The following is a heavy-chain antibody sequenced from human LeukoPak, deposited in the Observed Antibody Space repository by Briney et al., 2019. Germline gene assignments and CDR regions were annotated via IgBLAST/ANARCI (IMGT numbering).Heavy chain of an antibody. D-gene: IGHD1-7*01. CDR1: GFTFSSYG. CDR3: AKDRGWNYEDYFDY. J-gene: IGHJ4*02. V-gene: IGHV3-33*06. CDR2: IWYDGSNK. Sequence: QPGRSLRLSCAASGFTFSSYGMHWVRQAPGKGLEWVAVIWYDGSNKYYADSVKGRFTISRDNSKNTLYLQMNSLRAEDTVVYYCAKDRGWNYEDYFDYWGQGTLVTVSS.